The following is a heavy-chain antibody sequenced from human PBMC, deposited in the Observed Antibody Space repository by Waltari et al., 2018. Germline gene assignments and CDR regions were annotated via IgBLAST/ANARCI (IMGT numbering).Heavy chain of an antibody. J-gene: IGHJ6*02. CDR3: ARDRSQSGTYYDMLTGYYYYYYGMDV. Sequence: QVQLVQSGAEVKKPGASVKVSCKASGYTFTSYGISWVRQAPGQGLEWLGWISAYNGNTNYAQKRQGRVTMTTDTSTSTADMELRSLRSDDTAVYYWARDRSQSGTYYDMLTGYYYYYYGMDVWGQGTTVTVSS. V-gene: IGHV1-18*04. D-gene: IGHD3-9*01. CDR1: GYTFTSYG. CDR2: ISAYNGNT.